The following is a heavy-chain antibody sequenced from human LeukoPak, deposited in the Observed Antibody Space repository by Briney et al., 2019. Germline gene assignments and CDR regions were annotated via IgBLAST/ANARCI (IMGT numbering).Heavy chain of an antibody. Sequence: PSETLSLTCTVSGGSISGYYWSWIRQPAGKGLEWIGRIYSSGSTNYSPSLKSRATMSVDTSKNQLSLKLSSVTAADTAVYYCARVVVFGVVSSDYYYYYMDVWGKGTTVTVSS. J-gene: IGHJ6*03. CDR3: ARVVVFGVVSSDYYYYYMDV. D-gene: IGHD3-3*01. V-gene: IGHV4-4*07. CDR1: GGSISGYY. CDR2: IYSSGST.